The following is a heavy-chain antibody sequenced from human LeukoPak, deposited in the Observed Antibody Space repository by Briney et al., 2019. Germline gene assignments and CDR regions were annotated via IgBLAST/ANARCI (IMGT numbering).Heavy chain of an antibody. D-gene: IGHD6-6*01. J-gene: IGHJ6*02. Sequence: SVKVSCKASGGTFSSYAISWVRQAPGQGLEWMGGIIPIFGTANYAQKFQGRVTITADESTSTAYMELSSLRSEDTAVYYCARDLMAARHRYYYYGMDVWGQGTTVTVSS. CDR2: IIPIFGTA. CDR1: GGTFSSYA. CDR3: ARDLMAARHRYYYYGMDV. V-gene: IGHV1-69*13.